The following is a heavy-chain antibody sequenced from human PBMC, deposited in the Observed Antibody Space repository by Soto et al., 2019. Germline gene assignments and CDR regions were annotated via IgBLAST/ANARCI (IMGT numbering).Heavy chain of an antibody. Sequence: GGSLRLSCAASGFTFSSYAMSWVRQAPGKGLEWVSAISGSGGSTYYADSVKGRFTISRGNSKNTLYLQMNSLRAEDTAVYYCAKREQLLDAFDIWGQGTMVTVSS. CDR1: GFTFSSYA. V-gene: IGHV3-23*01. CDR2: ISGSGGST. J-gene: IGHJ3*02. CDR3: AKREQLLDAFDI. D-gene: IGHD6-13*01.